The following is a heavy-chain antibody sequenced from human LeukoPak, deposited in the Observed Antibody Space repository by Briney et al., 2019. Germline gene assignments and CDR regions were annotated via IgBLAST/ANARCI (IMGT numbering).Heavy chain of an antibody. J-gene: IGHJ4*02. CDR3: AKDADSGWSYFDH. Sequence: GGSLRLSCAASAFIFSNNGMHWVRQAPGKGLEWVAFIRYDGSNEYYADSVKGRFTISRDNSKNTLYLQMNSLRAEDTAVYYCAKDADSGWSYFDHWGQGTLVTVSS. CDR1: AFIFSNNG. CDR2: IRYDGSNE. V-gene: IGHV3-30*02. D-gene: IGHD6-19*01.